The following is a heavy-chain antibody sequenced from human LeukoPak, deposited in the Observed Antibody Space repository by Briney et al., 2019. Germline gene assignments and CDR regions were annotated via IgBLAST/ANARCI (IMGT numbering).Heavy chain of an antibody. CDR3: ARGYCSSTSCHIMDV. J-gene: IGHJ6*02. CDR1: GGTFSSYA. V-gene: IGHV1-8*02. Sequence: ASVKVSCKASGGTFSSYAISWVRQATGQGLEWMGWMNPNSGNTGYAQKFQGRVTMTRNTSISTAYMELSSLRSEDTAVYYCARGYCSSTSCHIMDVWGQGTTVTVSS. D-gene: IGHD2-2*01. CDR2: MNPNSGNT.